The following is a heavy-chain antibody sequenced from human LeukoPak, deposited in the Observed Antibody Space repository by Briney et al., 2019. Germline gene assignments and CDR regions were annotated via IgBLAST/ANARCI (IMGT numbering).Heavy chain of an antibody. V-gene: IGHV1-69-2*01. J-gene: IGHJ6*03. CDR3: AMSSNSAGYYYYMDV. CDR2: VDPEDGET. Sequence: ASVKVSCKVSGYTFTDYYIHWVQQAPGKGLEWMGLVDPEDGETIYAEKFQGRVTITADTSTDTAYMELSSLRSEDTAVYYCAMSSNSAGYYYYMDVWGKGTTVTVSS. D-gene: IGHD6-25*01. CDR1: GYTFTDYY.